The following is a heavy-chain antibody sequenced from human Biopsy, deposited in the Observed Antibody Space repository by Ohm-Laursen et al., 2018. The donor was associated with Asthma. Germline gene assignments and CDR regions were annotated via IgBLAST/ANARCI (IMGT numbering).Heavy chain of an antibody. Sequence: SLRLSCAATGFTSRLYGMHWARLAPGKGLEWIAVISFDGKNKYYGDSVQGRLTVSRDNSNNTLFLQMNRLRGEDSALYFCARDHRYKVQGPFFYGMDVWGQGTTVPVSS. CDR1: GFTSRLYG. D-gene: IGHD1-14*01. V-gene: IGHV3-30*19. CDR2: ISFDGKNK. CDR3: ARDHRYKVQGPFFYGMDV. J-gene: IGHJ6*02.